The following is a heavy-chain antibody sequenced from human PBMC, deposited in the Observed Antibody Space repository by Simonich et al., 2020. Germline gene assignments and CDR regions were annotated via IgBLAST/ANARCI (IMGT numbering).Heavy chain of an antibody. CDR2: IYHCGVT. D-gene: IGHD6-13*01. CDR1: GYSISSGYY. V-gene: IGHV4-38-2*01. Sequence: QVQLQESGPGLVKPSATLSLTCAVSGYSISSGYYWGRIRQPPGKGLGWIGSIYHCGVTYYTPSLKSRVTISVDTSKNQFSRKLSSVTAADTAVYDCARVGYSNYYYGMDVWGQGTTVTVSS. J-gene: IGHJ6*02. CDR3: ARVGYSNYYYGMDV.